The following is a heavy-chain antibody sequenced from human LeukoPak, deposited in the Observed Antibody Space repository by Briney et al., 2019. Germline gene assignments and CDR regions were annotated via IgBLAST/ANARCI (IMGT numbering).Heavy chain of an antibody. J-gene: IGHJ4*02. CDR1: GGSSSSYY. Sequence: PSVTLSLTCTVSGGSSSSYYWSWIRQPPGKRLEWIGYIYYSGSTNYNPSLKSRVTISVDTSKNQFSLKLSSVTAADTAVYYCARTVAKPYYFDYWGQGTLVTVSS. CDR2: IYYSGST. V-gene: IGHV4-59*01. CDR3: ARTVAKPYYFDY. D-gene: IGHD4-23*01.